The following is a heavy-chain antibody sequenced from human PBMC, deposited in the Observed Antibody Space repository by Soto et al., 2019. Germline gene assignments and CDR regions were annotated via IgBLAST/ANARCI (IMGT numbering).Heavy chain of an antibody. Sequence: LSLTCTVSGSSISSGDYYWSWIRQPPGKGLEWIGYIYYSGSTYYNPSLKSRVTISVDTSKNQFSLKLSSVTAADTAVYYCARGSDSLDFDYWGQGTLVTVSS. J-gene: IGHJ4*02. CDR1: GSSISSGDYY. CDR3: ARGSDSLDFDY. CDR2: IYYSGST. D-gene: IGHD2-15*01. V-gene: IGHV4-30-4*01.